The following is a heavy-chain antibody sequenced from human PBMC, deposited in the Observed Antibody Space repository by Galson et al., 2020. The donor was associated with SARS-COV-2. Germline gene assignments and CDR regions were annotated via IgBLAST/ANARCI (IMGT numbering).Heavy chain of an antibody. Sequence: SENLSLTCTVSGGSISGHYWSWIRQPPGKGLEWIGYIYYSGSTNYNPSLESRVTISVDTSKKQFSLKLTSVTAADTAVYYCARESRWDLYFDHWGQGTLVTVSS. J-gene: IGHJ4*02. CDR2: IYYSGST. CDR3: ARESRWDLYFDH. CDR1: GGSISGHY. V-gene: IGHV4-59*11. D-gene: IGHD1-26*01.